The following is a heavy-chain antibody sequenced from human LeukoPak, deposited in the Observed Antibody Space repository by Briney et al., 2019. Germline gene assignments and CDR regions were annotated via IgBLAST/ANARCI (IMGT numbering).Heavy chain of an antibody. J-gene: IGHJ4*02. D-gene: IGHD5-12*01. CDR3: VRDGGVSGYDLLDY. V-gene: IGHV3-7*01. Sequence: GGSLRLSCAASGFTFSNFWMTWVRQAPGKGLEWVAHINQDGSEEHYMDSVKARFTISRDNAKNSLSLQMNSPRAEDTAVYYCVRDGGVSGYDLLDYWGQGTLVTVSS. CDR2: INQDGSEE. CDR1: GFTFSNFW.